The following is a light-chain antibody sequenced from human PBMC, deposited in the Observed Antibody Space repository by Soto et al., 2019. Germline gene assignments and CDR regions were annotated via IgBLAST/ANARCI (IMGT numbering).Light chain of an antibody. J-gene: IGKJ1*01. V-gene: IGKV1-5*01. Sequence: DIQMTPSPSTLSGSVGDRVTITCRASQTISSWLAWYQQKPGKAPKVLIYEASKLESGVPSRFSGSGSGTEFTLTISTLQPDDVATYYCQQYNSYRWTFGQGTKVDI. CDR1: QTISSW. CDR3: QQYNSYRWT. CDR2: EAS.